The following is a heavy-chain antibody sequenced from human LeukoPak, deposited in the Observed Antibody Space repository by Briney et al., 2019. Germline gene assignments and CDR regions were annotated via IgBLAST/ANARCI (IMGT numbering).Heavy chain of an antibody. V-gene: IGHV4-39*01. J-gene: IGHJ5*02. CDR1: GGSISSSSYY. D-gene: IGHD7-27*01. CDR3: ARGFFLGRAGWLDP. Sequence: PSETLSLTCTVSGGSISSSSYYWGWIRQPPGKGLEWIGSIYYSGSIYYNPSLKSRVTISGDTSQNQVSLELRSVTAADTAVYYCARGFFLGRAGWLDPWGQGTLVTVSS. CDR2: IYYSGSI.